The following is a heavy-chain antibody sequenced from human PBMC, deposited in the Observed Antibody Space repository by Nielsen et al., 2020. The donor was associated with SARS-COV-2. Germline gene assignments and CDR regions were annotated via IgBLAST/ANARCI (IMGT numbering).Heavy chain of an antibody. J-gene: IGHJ6*02. Sequence: ASVKVSCKASGYTFTSYAMHWVRQAPGQRLEWMGWINAGNGNTKYSQKFQGRVTITRDTSASTAYMELSSLRSEDTAVYYCASSTTLWFGELLYPAYGMDVWGQGTTVTVSS. CDR2: INAGNGNT. CDR3: ASSTTLWFGELLYPAYGMDV. V-gene: IGHV1-3*01. D-gene: IGHD3-10*01. CDR1: GYTFTSYA.